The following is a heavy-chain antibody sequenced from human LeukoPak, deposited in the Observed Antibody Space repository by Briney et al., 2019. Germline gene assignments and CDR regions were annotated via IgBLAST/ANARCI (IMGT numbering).Heavy chain of an antibody. CDR3: ARDLSFDVLRYFDWLLPNFDY. V-gene: IGHV3-11*01. J-gene: IGHJ4*02. CDR1: GFTFSDYY. CDR2: ISSSGSTI. D-gene: IGHD3-9*01. Sequence: GGSLRLSCAASGFTFSDYYMSWIRQAPGKGLEWVSYISSSGSTIYYADSVKGRFTISRDNAKNSLYLQMNSLRAEDTAVYYCARDLSFDVLRYFDWLLPNFDYWGQGTLVTVSS.